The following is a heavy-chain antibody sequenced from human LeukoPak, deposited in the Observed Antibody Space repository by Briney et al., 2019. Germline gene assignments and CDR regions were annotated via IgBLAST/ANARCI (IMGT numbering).Heavy chain of an antibody. CDR1: GGSISHYY. Sequence: PSETLSLTCTVSGGSISHYYWSWIRQPPGKGLEWIGYISHSGDTKYNPSLKSRATISLDASKNQFSLKLSSVTAADTAVYFCAREWAFFWFDPWGQGTLVTVSS. CDR3: AREWAFFWFDP. CDR2: ISHSGDT. V-gene: IGHV4-59*01. J-gene: IGHJ5*02. D-gene: IGHD2/OR15-2a*01.